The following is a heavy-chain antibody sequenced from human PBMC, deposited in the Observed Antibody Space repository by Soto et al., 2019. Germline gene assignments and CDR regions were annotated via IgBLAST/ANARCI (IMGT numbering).Heavy chain of an antibody. Sequence: QVQLVQSGAEEKKPGASVKVSCKASGYTFTSYAMHWVRQAPGQRLEWMGWINAGYGNTKYSQKFQGRVTITRDTSASTAYMELSSLRSEDTAVYYCARHGSGWDYWGQGTLVTVSS. CDR3: ARHGSGWDY. J-gene: IGHJ4*02. V-gene: IGHV1-3*05. D-gene: IGHD6-19*01. CDR1: GYTFTSYA. CDR2: INAGYGNT.